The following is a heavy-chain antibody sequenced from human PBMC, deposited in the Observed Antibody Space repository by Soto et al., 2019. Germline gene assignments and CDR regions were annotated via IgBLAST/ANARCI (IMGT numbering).Heavy chain of an antibody. CDR3: ARRAFGSSRSFEL. CDR1: GFAFSSHP. D-gene: IGHD6-6*01. CDR2: ISDGGDLT. J-gene: IGHJ3*01. Sequence: GGSLRLSCAASGFAFSSHPMSWVRQAPERGLEWVSGISDGGDLTYNADSVKGRFTISRDNSKNILFLQMNSLRAENTALYYCARRAFGSSRSFELWGQGTMVTVSS. V-gene: IGHV3-23*01.